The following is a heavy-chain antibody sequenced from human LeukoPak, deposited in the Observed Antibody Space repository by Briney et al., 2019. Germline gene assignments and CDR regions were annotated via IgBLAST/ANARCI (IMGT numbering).Heavy chain of an antibody. Sequence: SETLSPTCTVSGCSITGYHWSWIRQPPGKGLEWIGYIYYTGSTNYNPSLKSRVTISLDTSKNQFSLNLSSVTAADTAVYYCARRTTVTPNWFDPWGQGTLVTVSS. V-gene: IGHV4-59*08. D-gene: IGHD4-17*01. CDR3: ARRTTVTPNWFDP. CDR2: IYYTGST. J-gene: IGHJ5*02. CDR1: GCSITGYH.